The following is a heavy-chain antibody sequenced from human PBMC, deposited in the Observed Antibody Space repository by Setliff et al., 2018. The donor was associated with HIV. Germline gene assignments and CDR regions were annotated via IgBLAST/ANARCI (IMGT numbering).Heavy chain of an antibody. V-gene: IGHV4-39*01. J-gene: IGHJ4*02. CDR2: IYDSGST. CDR1: GGSITSTTYQ. CDR3: ARHKTHPFDS. Sequence: SSETLSLTCTVSGGSITSTTYQWAWIRQPPGKGLEWIANIYDSGSTYYNPSLKGRVTISVDTSKNQFSLKLISVTAADTAVYYCARHKTHPFDSWGQGALVTVSS.